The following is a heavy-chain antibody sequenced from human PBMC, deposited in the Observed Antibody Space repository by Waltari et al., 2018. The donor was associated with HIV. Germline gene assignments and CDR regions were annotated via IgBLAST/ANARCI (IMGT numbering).Heavy chain of an antibody. D-gene: IGHD6-19*01. CDR1: GGSISRSSYY. J-gene: IGHJ4*02. CDR3: ARRMGSGWYNK. CDR2: SYYRGTN. V-gene: IGHV4-39*01. Sequence: QLQLQESGTGLVKPSETLSLTCTVSGGSISRSSYYWGWIRQPPGKGLEWIGSSYYRGTNYYTPSLRSLVTISVDTSKNQFSLKLSSVTAADTAVYYCARRMGSGWYNKWGQGTLVTVSS.